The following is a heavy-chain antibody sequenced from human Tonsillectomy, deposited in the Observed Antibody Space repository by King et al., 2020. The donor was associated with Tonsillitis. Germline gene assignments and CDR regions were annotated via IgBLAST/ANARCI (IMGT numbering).Heavy chain of an antibody. Sequence: VQLVESGGGLVQPGGSLRLSCAASGFTFSSYWMSWARQAPGKGLEWVANIKPDGNEEYYVDSVKGRFTISRDNSKNSLYLQMNSLRAEDTAVYYCARDTVIARDYWGQGTLVTVSS. J-gene: IGHJ4*02. V-gene: IGHV3-7*01. D-gene: IGHD4-11*01. CDR3: ARDTVIARDY. CDR1: GFTFSSYW. CDR2: IKPDGNEE.